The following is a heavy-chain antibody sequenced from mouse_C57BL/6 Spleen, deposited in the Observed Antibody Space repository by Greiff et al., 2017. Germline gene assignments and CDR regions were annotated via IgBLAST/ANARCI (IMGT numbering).Heavy chain of an antibody. CDR2: INPSNGGT. J-gene: IGHJ2*01. V-gene: IGHV1-53*01. Sequence: QVQLQQSGTELVKPGASVKLSCKASGYTFTSYWMHWVKQRPGQGLEWIGNINPSNGGTNYNEKFKSKATLTVDKSSSTAYMQLSSLTSEDSAVYYCARTLITTVVAFDYWGQGTTLTVSS. CDR3: ARTLITTVVAFDY. D-gene: IGHD1-1*01. CDR1: GYTFTSYW.